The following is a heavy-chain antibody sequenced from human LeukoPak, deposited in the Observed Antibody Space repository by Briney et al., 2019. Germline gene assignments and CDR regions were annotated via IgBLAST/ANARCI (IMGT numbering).Heavy chain of an antibody. V-gene: IGHV4-34*01. D-gene: IGHD2-15*01. CDR2: IYYSGST. Sequence: PSETLSLTCAVYGGSFSGYYWSWIRQPPGKWLEWIGSIYYSGSTYYNPSLKSRVTISVDTSKNQFSLKLSSVTAADTAVYYCARGDCSGGSCYVVDYWGQGTLVTVSS. CDR3: ARGDCSGGSCYVVDY. J-gene: IGHJ4*02. CDR1: GGSFSGYY.